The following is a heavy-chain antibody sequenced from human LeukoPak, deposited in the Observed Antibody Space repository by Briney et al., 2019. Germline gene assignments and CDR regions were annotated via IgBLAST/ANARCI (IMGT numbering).Heavy chain of an antibody. J-gene: IGHJ4*02. CDR2: IYTSGST. D-gene: IGHD1-7*01. V-gene: IGHV4-4*07. CDR3: ARDRGYNWNYAAFDY. Sequence: SETLCLTCAVSVDSISSYYWSWIPHPAGKGLEWSGHIYTSGSTNYNPSLKSRVTMSVDTSKNQFSLKLSSVTAADTAVYYCARDRGYNWNYAAFDYWGQGTLVTVSS. CDR1: VDSISSYY.